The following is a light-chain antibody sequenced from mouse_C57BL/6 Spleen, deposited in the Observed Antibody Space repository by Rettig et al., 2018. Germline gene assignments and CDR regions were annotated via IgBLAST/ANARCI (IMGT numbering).Light chain of an antibody. V-gene: IGKV5-48*01. CDR2: YAS. CDR1: QSIGTS. Sequence: DILLTQSPAILSVSPGERVSFSCRASQSIGTSIHWYQQRTNGSPRLLIKYASESISGIPSRFSGSGSGTDFTLSINRVESEDIADYYCQQSNSWPFTFGSGTKLEIK. CDR3: QQSNSWPFT. J-gene: IGKJ4*01.